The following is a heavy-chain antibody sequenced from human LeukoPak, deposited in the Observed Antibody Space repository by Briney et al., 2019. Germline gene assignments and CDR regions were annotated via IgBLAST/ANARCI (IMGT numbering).Heavy chain of an antibody. V-gene: IGHV1-46*01. CDR3: ARAYYDILPGPAGYYYGMDV. D-gene: IGHD3-9*01. J-gene: IGHJ6*02. CDR2: INPSGGST. Sequence: ASVKVSCKASGYTFTSYYMHWVRQAPGQGLEWMGIINPSGGSTSYAQKFQGRVTITADESTSTAYMELSSLRSEDTAVYYCARAYYDILPGPAGYYYGMDVWGQGTTVTVSS. CDR1: GYTFTSYY.